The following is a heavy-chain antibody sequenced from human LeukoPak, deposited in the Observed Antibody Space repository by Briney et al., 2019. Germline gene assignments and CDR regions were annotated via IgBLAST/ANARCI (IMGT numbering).Heavy chain of an antibody. CDR1: GGTFSSYA. D-gene: IGHD2-15*01. CDR2: IIPIFGTA. V-gene: IGHV1-69*05. CDR3: ARVGLGYCSGGSCSS. J-gene: IGHJ4*02. Sequence: ASVKVSCKASGGTFSSYAISWVRQAPGQGLEWMGGIIPIFGTANYAQKFQGRVTITTDESTSTAYMELSSLRSEDTAVYYCARVGLGYCSGGSCSSWGQGTLVTVSS.